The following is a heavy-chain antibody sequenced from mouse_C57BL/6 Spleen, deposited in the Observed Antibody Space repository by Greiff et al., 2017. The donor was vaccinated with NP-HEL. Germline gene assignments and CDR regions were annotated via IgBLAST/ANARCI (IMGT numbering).Heavy chain of an antibody. D-gene: IGHD1-1*01. Sequence: VQLQQSGAELVRPGTSVKVSCKASGYAFTNYLIEWVKQRPGQGLEWIGVINPGSGGTNYNEKFKGKATLTADKSSSTAYMQLSSLTSEDSAVYFCAREGYYGSFYYFDYWGQGTTLTVSS. CDR1: GYAFTNYL. V-gene: IGHV1-54*01. CDR2: INPGSGGT. CDR3: AREGYYGSFYYFDY. J-gene: IGHJ2*01.